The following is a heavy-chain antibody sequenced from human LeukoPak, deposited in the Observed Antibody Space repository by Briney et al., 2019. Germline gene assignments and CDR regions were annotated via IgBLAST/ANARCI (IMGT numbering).Heavy chain of an antibody. CDR1: GGSFSGYY. D-gene: IGHD3-10*01. J-gene: IGHJ4*02. V-gene: IGHV4-34*01. Sequence: SETLSLTCAVYGGSFSGYYWSWIRQPPGKGLEWIGEINHSGSTNYNPSLKSRVTISVDTSKNQFSLKLNSVTAADTAVYYCARMHVLLWFRELLSGRYFDYWGQGTLVTVSS. CDR3: ARMHVLLWFRELLSGRYFDY. CDR2: INHSGST.